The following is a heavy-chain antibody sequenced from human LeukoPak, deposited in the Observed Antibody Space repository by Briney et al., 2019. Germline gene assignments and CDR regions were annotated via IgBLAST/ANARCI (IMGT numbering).Heavy chain of an antibody. CDR3: ARVPGIAVAGTDY. Sequence: GGSLRLSCTASGFTFSGYWMSWVRQAPGKGLEWLANINQDGSEKYYVDSVRGRFTISRDNAKNSLYLQMNSLRAEDTAVYYCARVPGIAVAGTDYWGQGTLVTVSS. J-gene: IGHJ4*02. CDR1: GFTFSGYW. V-gene: IGHV3-7*01. D-gene: IGHD6-19*01. CDR2: INQDGSEK.